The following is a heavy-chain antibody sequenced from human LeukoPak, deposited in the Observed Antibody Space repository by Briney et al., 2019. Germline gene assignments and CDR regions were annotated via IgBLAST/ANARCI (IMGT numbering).Heavy chain of an antibody. Sequence: ASVKVSCKVSGYTLTELSMHWVRQAPGKGLEWMGGFDPEDGETIYAQKFQGRVTMTEDTSTDTAYMELSSLRSEDTAAYYCATGKSGSYYGSIDYWGQGTLVTVSS. CDR3: ATGKSGSYYGSIDY. D-gene: IGHD1-26*01. CDR2: FDPEDGET. J-gene: IGHJ4*02. CDR1: GYTLTELS. V-gene: IGHV1-24*01.